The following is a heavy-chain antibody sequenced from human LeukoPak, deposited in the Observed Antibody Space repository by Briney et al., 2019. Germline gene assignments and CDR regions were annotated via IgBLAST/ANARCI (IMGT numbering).Heavy chain of an antibody. CDR2: AYYSGHT. D-gene: IGHD2/OR15-2a*01. Sequence: SETLSLTCTVSGGSISSYYWSWIRQPPGKGLEWIGYAYYSGHTNYNSSLKSRVTMSLDTSKSQFSLRLSSVTAADTAVYFCARHPFSTPFDYWGPGTLVTVSS. CDR3: ARHPFSTPFDY. CDR1: GGSISSYY. J-gene: IGHJ4*02. V-gene: IGHV4-59*08.